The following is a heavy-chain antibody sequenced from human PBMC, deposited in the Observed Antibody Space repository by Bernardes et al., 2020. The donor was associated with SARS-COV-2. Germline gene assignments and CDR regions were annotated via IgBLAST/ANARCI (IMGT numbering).Heavy chain of an antibody. CDR2: IVSKFYGYTT. CDR3: KAFPPGITVCGVINDP. D-gene: IGHD3-3*01. V-gene: IGHV3-49*03. J-gene: IGHJ5*02. Sequence: GGSLRLAGTASGLAVWDYASIWFRQSPGKGLEWVAFIVSKFYGYTTEYAASVKGRFTISRDESKNIAYLQMSSLNTEDTAVYYCKAFPPGITVCGVINDPRGQGNLVTVS. CDR1: GLAVWDYA.